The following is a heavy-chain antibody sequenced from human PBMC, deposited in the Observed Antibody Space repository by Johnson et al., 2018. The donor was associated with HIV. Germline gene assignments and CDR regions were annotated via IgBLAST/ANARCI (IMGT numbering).Heavy chain of an antibody. Sequence: QVQLVESGGGVVQPGRSLRLSCAASGFTFSSYGMHWVRQAPGKGLEWVAVIWYDGSNTYYADSVKGRFTVSSNNVENTLYLQMNSLRVEDAAVYYCAKLTTGLTPINDAFDIWGQGTMVTVSS. CDR2: IWYDGSNT. J-gene: IGHJ3*02. CDR1: GFTFSSYG. CDR3: AKLTTGLTPINDAFDI. V-gene: IGHV3-33*06. D-gene: IGHD3-22*01.